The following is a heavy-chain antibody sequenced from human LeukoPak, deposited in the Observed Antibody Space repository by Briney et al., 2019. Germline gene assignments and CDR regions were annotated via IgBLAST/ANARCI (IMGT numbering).Heavy chain of an antibody. D-gene: IGHD2-15*01. J-gene: IGHJ6*03. CDR2: IYHSGST. V-gene: IGHV4-38-2*02. CDR1: GYSISSGYY. CDR3: GRIPTSLCQGGRCFHSYMGV. Sequence: SETLSLTCTVSGYSISSGYYWGWIRQPPGKGLEWIGSIYHSGSTYYNPSLKSRVTISVDTSKNQFSLKLSSVTAADTAVYDCGRIPTSLCQGGRCFHSYMGVSGKGTTVTVSS.